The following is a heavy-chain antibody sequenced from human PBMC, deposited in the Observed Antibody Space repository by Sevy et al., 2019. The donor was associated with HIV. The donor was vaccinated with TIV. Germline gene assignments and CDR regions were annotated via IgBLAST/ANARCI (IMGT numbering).Heavy chain of an antibody. J-gene: IGHJ4*02. D-gene: IGHD3-10*01. Sequence: GGSLRLSCAASGFTFSSQSVSWVRQAPDKGPEWLSFISAGGETIYYADSVRGRFTVSRDNAQNLLFLQMNSLRGEDTAVYYCARGYASGNYHYWGQGTLVTVSS. CDR3: ARGYASGNYHY. V-gene: IGHV3-48*01. CDR2: ISAGGETI. CDR1: GFTFSSQS.